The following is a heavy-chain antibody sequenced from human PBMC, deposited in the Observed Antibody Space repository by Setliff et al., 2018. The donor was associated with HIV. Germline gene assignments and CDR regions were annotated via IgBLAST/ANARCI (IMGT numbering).Heavy chain of an antibody. Sequence: PGESLKISCEGSGYSFTTYWIGWVRQMPGKGLEWMGMIYPGDSDTRYSPSFQGQVTISADKSISTAYLQWSSLKASDTAMYYCARLLMPRGFSYGSYYYYGMDVWGQGTAVTVSS. CDR2: IYPGDSDT. CDR1: GYSFTTYW. D-gene: IGHD5-18*01. V-gene: IGHV5-51*01. J-gene: IGHJ6*02. CDR3: ARLLMPRGFSYGSYYYYGMDV.